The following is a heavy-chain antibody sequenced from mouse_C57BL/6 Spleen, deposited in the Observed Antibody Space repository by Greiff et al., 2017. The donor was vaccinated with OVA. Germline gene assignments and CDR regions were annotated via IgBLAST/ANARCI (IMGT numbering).Heavy chain of an antibody. V-gene: IGHV5-17*01. D-gene: IGHD3-3*01. CDR2: ISSGSSTI. CDR3: AREGQGYAMDY. Sequence: DVMLVESGGGLVKPGGSLKLSCAASGFTFSDYGMHWVRQAPEKGLEWVAYISSGSSTIYYADTVKGRFTISRDNAKNTLFLQMTSLRSEDTAMYYCAREGQGYAMDYWGQGTSVTVSS. CDR1: GFTFSDYG. J-gene: IGHJ4*01.